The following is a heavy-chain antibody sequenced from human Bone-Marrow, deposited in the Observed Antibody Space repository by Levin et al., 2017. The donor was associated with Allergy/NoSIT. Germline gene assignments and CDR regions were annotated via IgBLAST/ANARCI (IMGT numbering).Heavy chain of an antibody. CDR1: GFTFSDCA. D-gene: IGHD3-22*01. CDR2: ISTSGNR. CDR3: AIVYDSTRNFPDWFDP. J-gene: IGHJ5*02. Sequence: GESLKISCVSSGFTFSDCAMNWFRQAPGKGLEWVSTISTSGNRHYSDSVKGRFTISRDNSRNTLSLLMNSLRDGDTAVYYCAIVYDSTRNFPDWFDPWGQGTPVTVSP. V-gene: IGHV3-69-1*02.